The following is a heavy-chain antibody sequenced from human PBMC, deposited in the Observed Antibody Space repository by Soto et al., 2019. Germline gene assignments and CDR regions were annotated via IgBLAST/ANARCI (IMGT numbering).Heavy chain of an antibody. J-gene: IGHJ4*02. CDR2: IYWDDDK. V-gene: IGHV2-5*02. Sequence: AGPTLVNPTQTLTLTCTCSGFSLSTSGVGLGWIRQPPGKALEWLAVIYWDDDKRYSPSLKNRLTITKDTSKNHVVLTMTNIDAVDTATYYCAHKEPRMNHFDYWGQGTPVTVSS. CDR3: AHKEPRMNHFDY. D-gene: IGHD2-8*01. CDR1: GFSLSTSGVG.